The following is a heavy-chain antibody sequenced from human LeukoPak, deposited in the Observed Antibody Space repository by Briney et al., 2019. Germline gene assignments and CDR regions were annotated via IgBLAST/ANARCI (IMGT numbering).Heavy chain of an antibody. CDR2: IYYTGST. V-gene: IGHV4-39*01. CDR1: GASISGGTDY. D-gene: IGHD1-26*01. CDR3: ARRGGSGRAFDY. Sequence: PSETLSLTCSVSGASISGGTDYWGWIRQPPGKGLEWIGSIYYTGSTYDNPSLKSRVTISVDTSKNQFSLKLSSVTAADTAVYYCARRGGSGRAFDYWGQGTLVTVSS. J-gene: IGHJ4*02.